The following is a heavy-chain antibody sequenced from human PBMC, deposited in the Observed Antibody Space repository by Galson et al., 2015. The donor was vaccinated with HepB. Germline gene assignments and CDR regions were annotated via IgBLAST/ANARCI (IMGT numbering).Heavy chain of an antibody. CDR3: ARRAFESYYGSGSYIAYFDY. CDR2: INHSGST. D-gene: IGHD3-10*01. CDR1: GGSFSGYY. V-gene: IGHV4-34*01. Sequence: SEPLSLTCAVYGGSFSGYYWSWIRQPPGKGLEWIGEINHSGSTNYNPSLKSRVTISVDTSKNQFSLKLSSVTAADTAVYYCARRAFESYYGSGSYIAYFDYWGQGTLVTVSS. J-gene: IGHJ4*02.